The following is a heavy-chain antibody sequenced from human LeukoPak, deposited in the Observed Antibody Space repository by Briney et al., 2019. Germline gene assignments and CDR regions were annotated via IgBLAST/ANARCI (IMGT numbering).Heavy chain of an antibody. CDR1: GGSISSSSYY. CDR3: ARPFLESGSYYGDYYYYMGV. J-gene: IGHJ6*03. V-gene: IGHV4-39*01. CDR2: IYYSGST. Sequence: TSETLSLTCTVSGGSISSSSYYWGWIRQPPGKGLEWIGSIYYSGSTYYNPSLKSRVTISVDTSKNQFSLKLSSVTAADTAVYYCARPFLESGSYYGDYYYYMGVWGKGTTVTVSS. D-gene: IGHD1-26*01.